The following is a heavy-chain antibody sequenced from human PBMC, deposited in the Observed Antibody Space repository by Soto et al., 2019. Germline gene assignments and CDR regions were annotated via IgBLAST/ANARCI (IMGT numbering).Heavy chain of an antibody. CDR2: IYYSGST. D-gene: IGHD3-22*01. Sequence: PSETLSLTCTVSGGSVSSGSYYWSWIRQPPGKGLEWIGYIYYSGSTYYNPSLKSRVTISVDTSKNQFSLKLSSVTAADTAVYYCARVNSGYDAFDIWGQGTMVTVSS. CDR1: GGSVSSGSYY. V-gene: IGHV4-30-4*08. J-gene: IGHJ3*02. CDR3: ARVNSGYDAFDI.